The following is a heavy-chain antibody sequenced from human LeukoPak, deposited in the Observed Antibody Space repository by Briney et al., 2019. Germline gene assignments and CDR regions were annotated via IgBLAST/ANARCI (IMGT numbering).Heavy chain of an antibody. CDR2: ISSSGSTI. D-gene: IGHD3-22*01. Sequence: AGGSLRLSCAASGFTFSDYYMSWIRQAPGKGLEWVSYISSSGSTIYYADSVKGRFTISRDNAKNSLYLQMNSLRAEDTAVYYCAKDRGYDSSAPLDYWGQGTLVTVSS. CDR3: AKDRGYDSSAPLDY. CDR1: GFTFSDYY. J-gene: IGHJ4*02. V-gene: IGHV3-11*04.